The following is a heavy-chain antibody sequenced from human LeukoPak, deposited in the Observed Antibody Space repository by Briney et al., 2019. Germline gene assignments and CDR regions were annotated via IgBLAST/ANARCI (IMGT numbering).Heavy chain of an antibody. D-gene: IGHD2-21*02. Sequence: PGGSLRLSCAASGFTFSSYGMHWVRQAPGKGLEWVAVISYDGSNKYYGDSVKGRFTISRDNSKNTLYLQMNSLRAEDTAVYYCAKDMALVVVTDNGMDVWGQGTTVTVSS. CDR3: AKDMALVVVTDNGMDV. J-gene: IGHJ6*02. CDR1: GFTFSSYG. CDR2: ISYDGSNK. V-gene: IGHV3-30*18.